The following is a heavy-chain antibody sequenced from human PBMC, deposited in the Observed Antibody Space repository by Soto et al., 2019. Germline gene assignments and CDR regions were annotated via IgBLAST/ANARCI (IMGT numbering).Heavy chain of an antibody. CDR3: ARDNSSGYYFEY. CDR1: GGSISSSSYY. D-gene: IGHD3-22*01. Sequence: SETLPLTCTVSGGSISSSSYYWGWIRQPPGKGLEWIGSIYYSGSTYYNPSLKSRVTISVDTSKNQFSLKLSSVTAADTAVYYCARDNSSGYYFEYWGQGTLVTVS. CDR2: IYYSGST. J-gene: IGHJ4*02. V-gene: IGHV4-39*02.